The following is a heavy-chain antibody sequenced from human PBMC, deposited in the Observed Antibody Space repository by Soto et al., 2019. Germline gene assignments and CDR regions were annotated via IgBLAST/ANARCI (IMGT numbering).Heavy chain of an antibody. CDR2: ISYDGSNK. CDR1: GFTFSSYA. CDR3: ARDVESGSSQYYYYYYGMDV. J-gene: IGHJ6*02. D-gene: IGHD1-26*01. Sequence: GGSLRLSCAASGFTFSSYAMHWVRQAPGKGLEWVAVISYDGSNKYYADSVKGRFTISRDNSKNTLYLQMNSLRAEDAAVYYCARDVESGSSQYYYYYYGMDVWGQGTTVTVSS. V-gene: IGHV3-30-3*01.